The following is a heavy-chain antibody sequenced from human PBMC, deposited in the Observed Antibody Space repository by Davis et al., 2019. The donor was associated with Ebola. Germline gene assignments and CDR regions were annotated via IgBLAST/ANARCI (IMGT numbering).Heavy chain of an antibody. D-gene: IGHD3-10*01. Sequence: GESLKISCADSGITFSRHWMTWVRQAPGKGLEWISYMSSSGFIKYYTDSVKGRFTISRDNAKNSLYLQMNSLRAEDTAVYYCAKVGGAVGYWGQGTLVTVSS. CDR3: AKVGGAVGY. CDR1: GITFSRHW. J-gene: IGHJ4*02. V-gene: IGHV3-48*04. CDR2: MSSSGFIK.